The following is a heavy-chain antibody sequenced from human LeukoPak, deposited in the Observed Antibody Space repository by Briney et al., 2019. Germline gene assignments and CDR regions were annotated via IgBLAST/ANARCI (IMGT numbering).Heavy chain of an antibody. CDR1: GGSISSYY. D-gene: IGHD3-22*01. Sequence: SETLSLTCTVSGGSISSYYWSWIRQPPGKGLEWIGYIYYSGSTNYNPSLKSRVTISVETSKNKFSLKLSSVTAADTAVYYCARVPDYYDSSGYFDYWGQGTLVTVSS. V-gene: IGHV4-59*01. J-gene: IGHJ4*02. CDR3: ARVPDYYDSSGYFDY. CDR2: IYYSGST.